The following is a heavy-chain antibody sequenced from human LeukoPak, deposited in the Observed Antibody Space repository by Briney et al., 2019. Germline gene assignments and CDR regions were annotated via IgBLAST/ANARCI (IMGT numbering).Heavy chain of an antibody. Sequence: GGSLRLSCLASGFTFSSYAMHWVRQAPGKGLEYVSAISSNGGSTYYADSVKGRFTISRDNSKNTLYLQMSSLRAEDTAVYYCVKASPLTGDAFDIWGQGTMVTVSS. CDR1: GFTFSSYA. D-gene: IGHD7-27*01. V-gene: IGHV3-64D*06. CDR3: VKASPLTGDAFDI. CDR2: ISSNGGST. J-gene: IGHJ3*02.